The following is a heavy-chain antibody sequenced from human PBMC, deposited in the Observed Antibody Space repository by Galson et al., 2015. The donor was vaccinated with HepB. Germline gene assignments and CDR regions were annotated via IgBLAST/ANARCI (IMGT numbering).Heavy chain of an antibody. V-gene: IGHV3-23*01. D-gene: IGHD3-9*01. CDR3: AKDRYEDTLTGYYTH. Sequence: SLRLSCAASGFTFRSYAMSWVRQAPGKGLEWVSGISGRGGSTYYTDSVKGRFTISRDNSQNMLYLRMSSLRAEDKAVYYCAKDRYEDTLTGYYTHWGQGTLVTVSS. CDR1: GFTFRSYA. J-gene: IGHJ4*02. CDR2: ISGRGGST.